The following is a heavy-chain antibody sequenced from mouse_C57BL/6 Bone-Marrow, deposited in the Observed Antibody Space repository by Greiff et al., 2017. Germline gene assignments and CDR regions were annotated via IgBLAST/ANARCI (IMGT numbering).Heavy chain of an antibody. D-gene: IGHD2-4*01. CDR1: GYSITSGYY. Sequence: EVKLMESGPGLVKPSQSLSLTCSVTGYSITSGYYWNWIRQFPGNKLEWMGYISYDGSNNYNPSLKNRIPITRDTSKNQFFLKLNSVTTEDTATYYCARCDYGGGSFDYWGQGTTLTVSS. CDR3: ARCDYGGGSFDY. J-gene: IGHJ2*01. CDR2: ISYDGSN. V-gene: IGHV3-6*01.